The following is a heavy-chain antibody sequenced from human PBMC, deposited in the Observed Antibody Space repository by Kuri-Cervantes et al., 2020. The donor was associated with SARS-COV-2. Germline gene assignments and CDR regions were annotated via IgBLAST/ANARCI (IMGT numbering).Heavy chain of an antibody. D-gene: IGHD4-11*01. CDR1: GGTFSSYA. Sequence: ASVKVSCKASGGTFSSYAISWVRQDPGQGLEWMGIINPSGGSTSYAQKFQGRVTMTRDTSTSTVYMELSSLRSEDTAVYYCARDWHQNYSNLGDYWGQGTLVTVSS. J-gene: IGHJ4*02. CDR3: ARDWHQNYSNLGDY. CDR2: INPSGGST. V-gene: IGHV1-46*01.